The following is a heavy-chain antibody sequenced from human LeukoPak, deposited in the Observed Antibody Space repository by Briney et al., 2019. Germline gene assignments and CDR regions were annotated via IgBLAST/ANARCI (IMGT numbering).Heavy chain of an antibody. V-gene: IGHV3-11*05. J-gene: IGHJ4*02. CDR2: LSSSSSYT. D-gene: IGHD4-17*01. CDR3: ARVRTHYGANDY. CDR1: GFTFSSYA. Sequence: GGSLRLSCAASGFTFSSYAMSWVRQAPGKGLEWVSYLSSSSSYTNYADSVKGRFTISRDNAKNSLYLQMNSLRAEDTAVYYCARVRTHYGANDYWGQGTLVTVSS.